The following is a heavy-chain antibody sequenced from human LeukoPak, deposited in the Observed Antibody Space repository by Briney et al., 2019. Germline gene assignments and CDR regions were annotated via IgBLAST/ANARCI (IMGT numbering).Heavy chain of an antibody. D-gene: IGHD5-24*01. V-gene: IGHV3-30*18. CDR2: ISYDGSTQ. CDR3: AKGRMMATIMISFDY. Sequence: GGSLRLSCAASGFTFSSYGMHWVRQAPGKGLEWVAVISYDGSTQYYADSVKGRFTISRDNSNNTLSLQMNSLKAEDTAVYYCAKGRMMATIMISFDYWGRGTLVTVSS. CDR1: GFTFSSYG. J-gene: IGHJ4*02.